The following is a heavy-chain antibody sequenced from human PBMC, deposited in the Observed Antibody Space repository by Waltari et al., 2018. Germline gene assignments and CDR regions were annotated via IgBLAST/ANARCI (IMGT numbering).Heavy chain of an antibody. CDR3: SVSLNY. Sequence: EVQLVESGGGLVQPGGSLRLSCVASGFTFSNSWMDWVRQAPGKGLGWVSNIKPDGSESHYIDSVKGRFTISRDNAQNLLYLEMNSLRAEDTAVYYCSVSLNYWGQGTLATVSS. J-gene: IGHJ4*02. CDR2: IKPDGSES. V-gene: IGHV3-7*01. CDR1: GFTFSNSW.